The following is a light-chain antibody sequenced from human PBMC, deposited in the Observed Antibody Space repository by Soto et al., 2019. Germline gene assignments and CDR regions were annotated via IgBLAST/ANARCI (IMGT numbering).Light chain of an antibody. J-gene: IGLJ2*01. Sequence: QSVLTQPPSASATPGKRVTISCSGGRSNIGSNTVNWYQQLPGTAPKLLIHSNNQRPSGVPDRFSGSKSGTSASLAISGLQSEDEADYYCAAWDDSLNGVVFGGGTKLTVL. CDR3: AAWDDSLNGVV. CDR2: SNN. V-gene: IGLV1-44*01. CDR1: RSNIGSNT.